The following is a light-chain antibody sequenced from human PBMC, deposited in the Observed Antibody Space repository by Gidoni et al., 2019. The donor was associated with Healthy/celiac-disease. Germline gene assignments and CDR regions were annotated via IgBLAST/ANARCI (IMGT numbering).Light chain of an antibody. CDR1: QGISNS. Sequence: DLQMTQSPSSLSASVGDRVNITCRASQGISNSLAWYQQKPGKAPKLLLYAASRLESGVPSRFSGSGSGTDYTLTISSLQPEDFATYYCQQYYSTPRRTFGQXTKVEIK. V-gene: IGKV1-NL1*01. CDR2: AAS. CDR3: QQYYSTPRRT. J-gene: IGKJ1*01.